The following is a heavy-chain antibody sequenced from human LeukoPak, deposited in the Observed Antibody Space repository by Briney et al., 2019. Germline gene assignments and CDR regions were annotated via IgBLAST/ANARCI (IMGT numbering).Heavy chain of an antibody. J-gene: IGHJ4*02. CDR3: ARFPEGTWSIDF. CDR2: ISSSSCYV. D-gene: IGHD1-1*01. Sequence: TLRPSRALPLVALIRYTIECGRHGPRARLGCVSSISSSSCYVSYADSMKGRFTVSRDNSKNSLYLQMTTLRAEDTAVYYCARFPEGTWSIDFWGQGTLVSVSS. V-gene: IGHV3-21*01. CDR1: LVALIRYT.